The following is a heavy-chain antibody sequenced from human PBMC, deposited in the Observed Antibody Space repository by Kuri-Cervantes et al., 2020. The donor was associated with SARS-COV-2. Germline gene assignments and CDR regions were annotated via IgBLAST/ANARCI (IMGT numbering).Heavy chain of an antibody. CDR2: IYYSGST. D-gene: IGHD3-3*01. V-gene: IGHV4-38-2*02. J-gene: IGHJ3*02. CDR1: GYSISSGYY. CDR3: ARPLALYYDFWSGYPYDAFDI. Sequence: LETLSLTCTVSGYSISSGYYWGWIRQPPGKGLEWIGSIYYSGSTYYNPSLKSRVTISVDTSKNQFSLKLSSVTAADTAVYYCARPLALYYDFWSGYPYDAFDIWGQGTMVTGSS.